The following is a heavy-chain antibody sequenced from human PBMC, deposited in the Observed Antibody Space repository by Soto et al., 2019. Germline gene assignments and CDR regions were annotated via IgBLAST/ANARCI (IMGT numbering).Heavy chain of an antibody. CDR3: AKVPLGYCTNGVCPYYFDY. Sequence: EVQLLESGGGLVQPGGSLRLSCAASGFTFSNYAMRWVRQAPGKGLEWVSATSGSGGSTYYADSVKGRFTISRDNSKNTLYLQMNSLRAEDTAVYYCAKVPLGYCTNGVCPYYFDYWGQGTLVTVSS. CDR1: GFTFSNYA. D-gene: IGHD2-8*01. CDR2: TSGSGGST. V-gene: IGHV3-23*01. J-gene: IGHJ4*02.